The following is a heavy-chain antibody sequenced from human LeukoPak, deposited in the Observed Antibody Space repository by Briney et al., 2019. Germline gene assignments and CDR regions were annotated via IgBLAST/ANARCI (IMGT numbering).Heavy chain of an antibody. CDR3: ARVRGDYGGISDY. CDR1: GFTFSSYF. Sequence: GGSLRLSCAASGFTFSSYFMNWVRQAPGKGLEWVAKIHPDGSDKYYVDSVKGRLTISRDNAKSSLHLQMSSLRAEDTAVYYCARVRGDYGGISDYWGQGTLVTVSS. D-gene: IGHD4-23*01. CDR2: IHPDGSDK. J-gene: IGHJ4*02. V-gene: IGHV3-7*05.